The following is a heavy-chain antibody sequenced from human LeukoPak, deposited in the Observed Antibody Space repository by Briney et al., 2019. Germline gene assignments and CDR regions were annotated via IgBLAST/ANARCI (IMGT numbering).Heavy chain of an antibody. D-gene: IGHD5-18*01. CDR1: GFTFSSYG. Sequence: GGSLRLSRAAPGFTFSSYGMHWVRQAPGKGLEWVAFIWYDGSNKYYADSVKGRFTISRDNSKNTLYLQINSLRAEDTAVYYCAKDQDTAIVFDYWGQGTLVTVSS. V-gene: IGHV3-30*02. CDR2: IWYDGSNK. J-gene: IGHJ4*02. CDR3: AKDQDTAIVFDY.